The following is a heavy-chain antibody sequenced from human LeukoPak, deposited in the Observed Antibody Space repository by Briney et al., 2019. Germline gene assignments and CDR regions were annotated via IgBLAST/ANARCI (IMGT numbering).Heavy chain of an antibody. Sequence: ASVKVSCKASGYTFTSYGISWVRQAPGQGLEWMGWISAYNGNTNYAQKLQGRVTMTTDTSTSTAYMELRSLRSDDTAVYYCAREEDCSSTSRHNYFDYWGQGTLVTVSS. CDR1: GYTFTSYG. D-gene: IGHD2-2*02. CDR3: AREEDCSSTSRHNYFDY. CDR2: ISAYNGNT. V-gene: IGHV1-18*01. J-gene: IGHJ4*02.